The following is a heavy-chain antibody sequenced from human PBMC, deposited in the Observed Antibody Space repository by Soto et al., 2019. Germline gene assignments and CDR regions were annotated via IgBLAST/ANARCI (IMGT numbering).Heavy chain of an antibody. Sequence: QVQLVESGGGVVQPGRSLRLSCAASGFTFSSYGMHWVRQAPGKGLEWVAVISYDGSNKYYADSVKGRFTISRDNSKNTLYLQMNSLRAEDTAVYYCAKGPPSYSSGWYLSGYWGQGTLVTVSS. J-gene: IGHJ4*02. CDR3: AKGPPSYSSGWYLSGY. CDR2: ISYDGSNK. CDR1: GFTFSSYG. D-gene: IGHD6-19*01. V-gene: IGHV3-30*18.